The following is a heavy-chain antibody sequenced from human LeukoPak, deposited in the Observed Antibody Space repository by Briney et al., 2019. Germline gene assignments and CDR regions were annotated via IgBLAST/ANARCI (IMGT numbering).Heavy chain of an antibody. V-gene: IGHV4-59*01. CDR3: ARGLPINNWHLGY. D-gene: IGHD1-1*01. Sequence: PSETLSLTCTVSGGSIREYCWSWIPHPPGKGLEWIGYIYYSGSTTYNPSLKSRVTISVDTSRNQFSLKLNFVTAADTAVYYCARGLPINNWHLGYWGQGALVTVSS. CDR1: GGSIREYC. J-gene: IGHJ4*02. CDR2: IYYSGST.